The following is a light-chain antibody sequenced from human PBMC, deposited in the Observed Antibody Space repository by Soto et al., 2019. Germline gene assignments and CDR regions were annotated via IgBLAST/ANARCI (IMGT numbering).Light chain of an antibody. J-gene: IGKJ4*01. CDR1: QSVRNNY. CDR3: QHYGSPLT. Sequence: EIVLTQSPGTLSLSPGERATLSCRASQSVRNNYLAWYQQKPGQAPRLLIYDVSRRATAIPARFSGSGSGTDFTLTISRLEPEDFAVYYCQHYGSPLTFGGGTKVDIK. CDR2: DVS. V-gene: IGKV3-20*01.